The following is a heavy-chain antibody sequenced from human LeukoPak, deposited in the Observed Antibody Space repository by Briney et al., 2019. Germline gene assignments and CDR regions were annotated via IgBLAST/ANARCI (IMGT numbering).Heavy chain of an antibody. CDR1: GFTLSHYW. J-gene: IGHJ5*02. CDR3: VRGGSYTFDP. CDR2: IKEDGSEK. D-gene: IGHD1-26*01. Sequence: PGGSLRLSCSAFGFTLSHYWMNWVRQAPGKGLEWVASIKEDGSEKSYVDSVKGRFTIPRDNAKNSLYLQMNSLGAEDTAVYYCVRGGSYTFDPWGQGILVTVSS. V-gene: IGHV3-7*01.